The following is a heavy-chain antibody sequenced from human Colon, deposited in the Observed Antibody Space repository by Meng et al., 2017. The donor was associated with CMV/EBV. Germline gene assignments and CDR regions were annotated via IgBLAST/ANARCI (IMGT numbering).Heavy chain of an antibody. CDR2: ISYDGSNT. V-gene: IGHV3-30*04. CDR3: ARDRGSWLTSIDS. D-gene: IGHD6-13*01. CDR1: GFTFSNFA. J-gene: IGHJ4*02. Sequence: GESLKISCAASGFTFSNFAIHWVRQAPGRGLQWLAVISYDGSNTNYADSVKGRFTISRDNSKSTLYLQMNSLRTEDTAVYYCARDRGSWLTSIDSWGPGTLVTVFS.